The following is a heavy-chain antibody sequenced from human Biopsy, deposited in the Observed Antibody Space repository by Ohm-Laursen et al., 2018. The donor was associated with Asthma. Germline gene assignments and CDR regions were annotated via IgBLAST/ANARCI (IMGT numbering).Heavy chain of an antibody. CDR2: ISYDGSNK. CDR3: VRDGTDDAFDI. V-gene: IGHV3-30*03. CDR1: GFTFSSYG. Sequence: SLRLSCTASGFTFSSYGMHWVRQAPGKGLEWVAVISYDGSNKYYADSVKGRFTISRDNSKNTLYLQMNSLRAEDTAVYYCVRDGTDDAFDIWGQGTVVSVSS. J-gene: IGHJ3*02. D-gene: IGHD1-1*01.